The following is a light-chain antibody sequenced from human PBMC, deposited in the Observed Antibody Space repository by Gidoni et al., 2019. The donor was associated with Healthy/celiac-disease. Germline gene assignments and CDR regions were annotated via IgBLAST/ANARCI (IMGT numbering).Light chain of an antibody. Sequence: QPVLTQPPSASASLGASVTPTCTLSSGHSNYQVDWYQQRPGKGPRFVMRVGTGGIVGSKGDGIPDRFSVLGSGLNRYLTIKNIQEEDESDYHCGADHGSGSNFVVVFGGGTKLTVL. J-gene: IGLJ2*01. V-gene: IGLV9-49*01. CDR1: SGHSNYQ. CDR3: GADHGSGSNFVVV. CDR2: VGTGGIVG.